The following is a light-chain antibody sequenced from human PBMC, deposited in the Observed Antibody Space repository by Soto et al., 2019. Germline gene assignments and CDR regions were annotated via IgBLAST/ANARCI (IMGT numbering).Light chain of an antibody. CDR3: QQYDNWSSLT. V-gene: IGKV3-15*01. CDR2: GAS. CDR1: QSVSSN. J-gene: IGKJ5*01. Sequence: EIVMTQSPATLSVSPGERATLSCRASQSVSSNLAWYQQKPGQAPRLLIYGASTRATGCPARFSGSGSGTEFTLTISSLRSEDFSVYYCQQYDNWSSLTWGQGTRLEIK.